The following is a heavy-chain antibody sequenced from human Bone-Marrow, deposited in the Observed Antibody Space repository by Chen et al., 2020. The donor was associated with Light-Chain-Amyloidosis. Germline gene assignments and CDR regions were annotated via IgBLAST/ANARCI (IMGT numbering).Heavy chain of an antibody. CDR2: FEPEDGRR. CDR3: TADSSVTTAYYRRYAMDV. V-gene: IGHV1-24*01. CDR1: GYTLAELS. J-gene: IGHJ6*02. D-gene: IGHD4-17*01. Sequence: QVQLVQSGAEVKRPGTSVKVYCEVSGYTLAELSMHWVRQAPGKRLEWVGGFEPEDGRRIYAPKFQGRVTMTEDTSTETAYMELRALRSEDTAVYYCTADSSVTTAYYRRYAMDVWGQGTAVTVSS.